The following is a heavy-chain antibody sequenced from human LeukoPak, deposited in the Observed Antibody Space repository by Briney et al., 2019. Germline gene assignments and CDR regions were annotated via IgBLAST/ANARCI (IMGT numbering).Heavy chain of an antibody. V-gene: IGHV3-21*04. Sequence: PGGSLRLACAASGFTFSSYSMNWVRQAPGKGLEWVSSISSSSSYIYYADSVKGRFTISRHNSKNTLYLQMNSLRAEDTAVYYCARVAPMYYYGMDVWGQGTTVTVSS. D-gene: IGHD2-2*01. CDR2: ISSSSSYI. CDR3: ARVAPMYYYGMDV. CDR1: GFTFSSYS. J-gene: IGHJ6*02.